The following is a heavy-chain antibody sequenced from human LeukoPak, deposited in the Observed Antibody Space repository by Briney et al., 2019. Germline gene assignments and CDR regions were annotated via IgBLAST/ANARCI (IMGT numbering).Heavy chain of an antibody. Sequence: ASVKVSCKASGYTFTRYGISWVRQAPGQGLEWMGWISAYNGNTNYAQKLQGRVTMTTDTSTSTAYMELRSLRSDDTAVYYCARPQVVDILTVGSAFDIWGQGTMVTVSS. CDR1: GYTFTRYG. CDR3: ARPQVVDILTVGSAFDI. V-gene: IGHV1-18*01. CDR2: ISAYNGNT. J-gene: IGHJ3*02. D-gene: IGHD3-9*01.